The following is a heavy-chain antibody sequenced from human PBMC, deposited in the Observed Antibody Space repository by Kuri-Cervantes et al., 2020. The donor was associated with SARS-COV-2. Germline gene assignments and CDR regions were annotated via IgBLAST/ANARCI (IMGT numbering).Heavy chain of an antibody. CDR2: INHSGST. CDR1: GGSFSGYY. J-gene: IGHJ5*02. CDR3: ARVPIAARPSFGVWFDP. D-gene: IGHD6-6*01. Sequence: GSLRLSCAVYGGSFSGYYWSWIRQPPGKGLEWIGEINHSGSTNYNPSLKSRVTISVDTSKNQFSLKLSSVTAADNAVYYCARVPIAARPSFGVWFDPWGQGTLVTVSS. V-gene: IGHV4-34*01.